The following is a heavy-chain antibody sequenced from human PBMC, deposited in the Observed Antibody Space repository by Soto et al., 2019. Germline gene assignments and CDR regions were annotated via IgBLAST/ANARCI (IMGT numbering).Heavy chain of an antibody. CDR3: ARLRRSRPGGWPALGTAPN. CDR1: GGSISSSSYY. J-gene: IGHJ4*02. Sequence: PSETLSLTCTVSGGSISSSSYYWGWIRQPPGKGLEWIGSIYYSGSTYYNPSLKSRVTISVDTSKNQFSLKLSSVTAADTAVYYCARLRRSRPGGWPALGTAPNWGQGTLVTVSS. D-gene: IGHD2-21*02. CDR2: IYYSGST. V-gene: IGHV4-39*01.